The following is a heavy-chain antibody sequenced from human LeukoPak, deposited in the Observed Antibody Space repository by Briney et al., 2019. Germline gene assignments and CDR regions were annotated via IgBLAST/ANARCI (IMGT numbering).Heavy chain of an antibody. CDR2: ISYDGSNK. CDR1: GFTLSSYA. CDR3: ARDRLAVARYYYYYGMDV. J-gene: IGHJ6*02. V-gene: IGHV3-30-3*01. Sequence: PGGSLRLSCAASGFTLSSYAMHWVRQAPGKGLEWVAVISYDGSNKYYADSVKGRFTISRDNSKNTLYLQMNSLRAEDTAVYYRARDRLAVARYYYYYGMDVWGQGTTVTVSS. D-gene: IGHD6-19*01.